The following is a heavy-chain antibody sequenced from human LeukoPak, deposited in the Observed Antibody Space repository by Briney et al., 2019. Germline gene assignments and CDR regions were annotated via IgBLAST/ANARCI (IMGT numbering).Heavy chain of an antibody. D-gene: IGHD2-15*01. J-gene: IGHJ4*02. Sequence: PGGSLRHSCAASGFTFSSYWMHWVRQAPGKGLVWVSRISSDGSSTSYADSVKGRFTISRDNAKNTLYLQMNSLRAEDTAVYYCAREVACSGGSCYSRFFDYWGQGTLVTVSS. CDR1: GFTFSSYW. CDR2: ISSDGSST. V-gene: IGHV3-74*01. CDR3: AREVACSGGSCYSRFFDY.